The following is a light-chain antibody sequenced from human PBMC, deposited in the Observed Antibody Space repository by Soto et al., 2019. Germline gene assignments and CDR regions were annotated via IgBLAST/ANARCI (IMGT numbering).Light chain of an antibody. CDR2: GAF. J-gene: IGKJ1*01. CDR3: QQYNDRPLT. CDR1: QSVSSN. V-gene: IGKV3-15*01. Sequence: EILMTQSPVTLSVSPGERATLSCRASQSVSSNLAWYQQKPGQAPSLLIYGAFTRATGIPARFSGTGSGTEFTLTISSLQSEDFALSYCQQYNDRPLTFGQGTKVEI.